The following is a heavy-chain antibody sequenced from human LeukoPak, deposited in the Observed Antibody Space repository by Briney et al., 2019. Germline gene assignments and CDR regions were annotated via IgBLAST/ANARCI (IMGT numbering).Heavy chain of an antibody. D-gene: IGHD3-10*01. CDR2: INHSGST. CDR1: GGSFSGYY. Sequence: SETLSLTCAVYGGSFSGYYWSWIRQPPGKGLEWIGEINHSGSTNYNPSLKSRVTISVDTSKKQFSLKLSSVTAADTAVYYCAREGIIGFDPWGQGTLVTVSS. CDR3: AREGIIGFDP. J-gene: IGHJ5*02. V-gene: IGHV4-34*01.